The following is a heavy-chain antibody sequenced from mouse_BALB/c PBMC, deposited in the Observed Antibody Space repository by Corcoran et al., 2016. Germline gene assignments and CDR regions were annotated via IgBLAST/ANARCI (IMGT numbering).Heavy chain of an antibody. CDR3: ARVLLRLRPFAY. D-gene: IGHD1-2*01. Sequence: QVQLQQSGAELMKPGASVKISCKATGYTFSSYWIEWVKQRPGNGLEWIGEILPGSGSTNYNEKFKGKATFTADTSSNTAYMQLSSLTSEDSAVYYCARVLLRLRPFAYWGQGTLVTVSA. CDR1: GYTFSSYW. J-gene: IGHJ3*01. V-gene: IGHV1-9*01. CDR2: ILPGSGST.